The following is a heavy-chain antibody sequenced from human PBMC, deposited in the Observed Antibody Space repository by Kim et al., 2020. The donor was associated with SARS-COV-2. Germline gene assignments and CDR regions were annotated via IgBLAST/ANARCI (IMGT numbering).Heavy chain of an antibody. Sequence: GGSLRLSCAGSGFTLSSNAMSWVRQGPGKGLDWVSMISGSGDSTFYADPVRGRFTISRDKSRNTLYLQMNSLRVEDSALYYCARRGPTEWRGFDVWGRGTFVSVSS. D-gene: IGHD3-3*01. CDR3: ARRGPTEWRGFDV. J-gene: IGHJ3*01. CDR1: GFTLSSNA. V-gene: IGHV3-23*01. CDR2: ISGSGDST.